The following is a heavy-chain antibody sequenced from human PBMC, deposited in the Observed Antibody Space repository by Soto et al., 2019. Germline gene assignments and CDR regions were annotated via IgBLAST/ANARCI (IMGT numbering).Heavy chain of an antibody. CDR1: GGSMSSSSYY. Sequence: SETLSLTCTVSGGSMSSSSYYWGWIRQPPGKGLEWIGSIYYSGSTYYNPSLKSRVTISVDTSKNQFSLKLSSVTAADTAVYYCARVATIVNDYYFYYYLDVWGKGTTVTVSS. V-gene: IGHV4-39*01. J-gene: IGHJ6*03. CDR2: IYYSGST. D-gene: IGHD5-12*01. CDR3: ARVATIVNDYYFYYYLDV.